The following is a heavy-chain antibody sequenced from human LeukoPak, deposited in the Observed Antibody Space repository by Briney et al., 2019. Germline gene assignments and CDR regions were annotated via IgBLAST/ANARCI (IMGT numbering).Heavy chain of an antibody. CDR3: AKDLGVPAATNAFHI. J-gene: IGHJ3*02. Sequence: GRSLRLSCAASGFTFSSYGMHWVRQAPGKGLEWVAVISYDGSNKYYADSVKGRFTISRDNSKNTLYLQMNSLRAEDTAVYYCAKDLGVPAATNAFHIWGQGTMVTVSS. V-gene: IGHV3-30*18. D-gene: IGHD2-2*01. CDR1: GFTFSSYG. CDR2: ISYDGSNK.